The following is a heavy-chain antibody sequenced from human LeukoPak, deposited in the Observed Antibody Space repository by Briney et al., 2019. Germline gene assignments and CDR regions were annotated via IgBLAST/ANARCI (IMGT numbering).Heavy chain of an antibody. J-gene: IGHJ4*02. D-gene: IGHD3-16*02. V-gene: IGHV1-2*02. CDR1: GYTFTAYY. Sequence: GASVKVSCKASGYTFTAYYMHWGRQAPGQGLEWMGWINPNSGGTNYAQKFQGRVTMTRDTSISTAYMELSRLRSDDTAVYYCAQGDMITFGGVIVSLHFDYWGQGTLVAVSS. CDR2: INPNSGGT. CDR3: AQGDMITFGGVIVSLHFDY.